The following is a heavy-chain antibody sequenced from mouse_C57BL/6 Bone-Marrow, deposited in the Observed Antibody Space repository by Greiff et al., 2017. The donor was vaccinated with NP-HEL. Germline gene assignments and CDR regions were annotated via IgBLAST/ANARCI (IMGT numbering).Heavy chain of an antibody. CDR3: ARSLLYYDYEIGY. CDR1: GYAFSSYW. V-gene: IGHV1-80*01. Sequence: LQQSGASVKISCKASGYAFSSYWMNWVKQRPGKGLEWIGQIYPGDGDTNYNGKFKGKATLTADKSSSTAYMQLSSLTSEDSAVYFCARSLLYYDYEIGYWGQGTTLTVSS. D-gene: IGHD2-4*01. CDR2: IYPGDGDT. J-gene: IGHJ2*01.